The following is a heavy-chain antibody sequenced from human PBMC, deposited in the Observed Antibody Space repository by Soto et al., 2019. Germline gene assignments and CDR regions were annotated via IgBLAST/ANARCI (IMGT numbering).Heavy chain of an antibody. CDR3: AKDPGGGGGYASYFDY. Sequence: QVQLVESGGGVVQPGRSLRLSCAASGFTFSSYGMHWVRQAPGKGLEWVAVISHDGSNKYYADSVKGRFTISRDNSKNTLYLQMNSLRAEDTAVYYCAKDPGGGGGYASYFDYWGQGTLVTVSS. V-gene: IGHV3-30*18. CDR1: GFTFSSYG. CDR2: ISHDGSNK. J-gene: IGHJ4*02. D-gene: IGHD1-26*01.